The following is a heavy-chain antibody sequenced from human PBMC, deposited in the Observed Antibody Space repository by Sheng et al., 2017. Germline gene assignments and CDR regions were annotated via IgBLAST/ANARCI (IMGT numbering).Heavy chain of an antibody. CDR3: AKDHHYGDSEPNYYYYYGMDV. CDR1: GFTFSSYG. J-gene: IGHJ6*02. V-gene: IGHV3-30*18. CDR2: ISYDGSNK. Sequence: QVQLVESGGGVVQPGRSLRLSCAASGFTFSSYGMHWVRQAPGKGLEWVAVISYDGSNKYYADSVKGRFTISRDNSKNTLYLQMNSLRAEDTAVYYCAKDHHYGDSEPNYYYYYGMDVWGQGTTVTVSS. D-gene: IGHD4-17*01.